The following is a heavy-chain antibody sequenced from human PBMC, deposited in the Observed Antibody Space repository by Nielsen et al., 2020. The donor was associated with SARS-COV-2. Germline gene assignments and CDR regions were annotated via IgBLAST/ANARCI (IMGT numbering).Heavy chain of an antibody. CDR2: IWYDGSNK. CDR3: AKGGQQLHAPHEYYFDY. D-gene: IGHD6-13*01. Sequence: GESLKISCAASGFTFSSYGMHWVRQAPGKGLEWVAVIWYDGSNKYYADSVKGRFTISRDNSKNTLYLQMNSLRAEDTAVYYCAKGGQQLHAPHEYYFDYWGQGTLVTVSS. V-gene: IGHV3-30*02. J-gene: IGHJ4*02. CDR1: GFTFSSYG.